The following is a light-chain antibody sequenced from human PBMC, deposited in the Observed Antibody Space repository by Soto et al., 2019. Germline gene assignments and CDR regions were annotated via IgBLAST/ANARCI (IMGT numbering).Light chain of an antibody. J-gene: IGKJ5*01. CDR3: QQCHATPLT. CDR1: QSITNY. CDR2: AAS. Sequence: DIQMTQSPSALSASVGDRVTITCRASQSITNYLNWYQHKPGQAPNLMIYAASTLQSGVPSRFSGSGYGTDFTLTITTLQPEDVGIYYCQQCHATPLTLGQGTRLEIK. V-gene: IGKV1-39*01.